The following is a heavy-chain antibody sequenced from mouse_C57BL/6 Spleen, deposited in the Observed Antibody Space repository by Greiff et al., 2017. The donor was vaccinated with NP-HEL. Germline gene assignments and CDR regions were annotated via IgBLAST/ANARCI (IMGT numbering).Heavy chain of an antibody. V-gene: IGHV1-26*01. Sequence: EVQLQQSGPELVKPGASVKISCKASGYTFTDYYMNWVKQSHGKSLEWIGDINPNNGGTSYNQKFKGKATLTVDKSSSTAYMELRSLTSEDSAVYYCGVTTGPYWYFDVWGTGTTVTVSS. CDR3: GVTTGPYWYFDV. D-gene: IGHD2-2*01. J-gene: IGHJ1*03. CDR2: INPNNGGT. CDR1: GYTFTDYY.